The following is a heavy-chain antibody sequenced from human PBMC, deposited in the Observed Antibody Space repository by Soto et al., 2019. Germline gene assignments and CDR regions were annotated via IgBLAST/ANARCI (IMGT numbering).Heavy chain of an antibody. CDR3: ARHVDYYDSSGYYYSTPFGY. J-gene: IGHJ4*02. Sequence: GQAVTISGKGCGYNFTSYWSGWVRQMPGKGLEWMGIIYPGDSDTRYSPSFQGQVTISADKSISTAYLQWSSLKASDTAMYYCARHVDYYDSSGYYYSTPFGYWGQGTLVTVSS. CDR2: IYPGDSDT. D-gene: IGHD3-22*01. CDR1: GYNFTSYW. V-gene: IGHV5-51*01.